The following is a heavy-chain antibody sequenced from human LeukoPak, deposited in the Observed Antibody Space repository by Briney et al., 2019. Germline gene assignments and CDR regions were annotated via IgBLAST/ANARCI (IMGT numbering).Heavy chain of an antibody. V-gene: IGHV4-38-2*01. Sequence: PSETLSLTCAVSGYSISSGYYWGWIRQPPGKGLEWIGSIYHSGSTYYNPSLKSRVTISVDTSKNQFSLKLSSVTAADTAVYYCARFVVVPAAQLKSVDYYYYYYMDVWGKGTTVTVSS. J-gene: IGHJ6*03. CDR2: IYHSGST. CDR3: ARFVVVPAAQLKSVDYYYYYYMDV. D-gene: IGHD2-2*01. CDR1: GYSISSGYY.